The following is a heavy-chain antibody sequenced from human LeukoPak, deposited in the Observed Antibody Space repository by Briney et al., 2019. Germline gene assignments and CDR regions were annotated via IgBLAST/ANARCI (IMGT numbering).Heavy chain of an antibody. V-gene: IGHV3-48*01. CDR1: GFTFSSYS. CDR3: AKVLGGLQDY. CDR2: ISSSSSTI. D-gene: IGHD3-10*01. Sequence: PGGSLRLSCAAPGFTFSSYSMNWVRQAPGKGLEWVSYISSSSSTIYYADSVKGRFTISRDNAKNSLYLQMNSLRAEDTAVYYCAKVLGGLQDYWGQGTLVTVSS. J-gene: IGHJ4*02.